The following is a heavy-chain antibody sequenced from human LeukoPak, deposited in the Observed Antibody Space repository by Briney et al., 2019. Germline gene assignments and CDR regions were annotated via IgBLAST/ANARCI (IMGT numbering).Heavy chain of an antibody. CDR3: ARSYTYWFDP. D-gene: IGHD3-16*01. CDR1: GGSFSGYY. Sequence: SETLSLTCAVYGGSFSGYYWSWIRQPPGKGLEWIGEINHSGSTNYNPSLKSRVTISVDTSKNQFSLKLSSVTAADTAVYYCARSYTYWFDPWGQGTLVTVSS. J-gene: IGHJ5*02. CDR2: INHSGST. V-gene: IGHV4-34*01.